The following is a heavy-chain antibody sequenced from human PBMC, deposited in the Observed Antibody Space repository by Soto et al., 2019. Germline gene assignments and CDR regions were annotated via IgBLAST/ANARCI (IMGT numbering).Heavy chain of an antibody. V-gene: IGHV3-33*04. CDR3: ARERPASDSGMDA. CDR2: LWSQGGRY. CDR1: GFPFSSYV. Sequence: QVQLVESGGGVVQPGTSLRLACAASGFPFSSYVMHWVRQAPGKWLQWLAVLWSQGGRYYFGDSKGLFTVSRDESQTTVSLQVNSLKVVDTGDYFCARERPASDSGMDAWGQGTLVTVSS. D-gene: IGHD2-21*02. J-gene: IGHJ4*02.